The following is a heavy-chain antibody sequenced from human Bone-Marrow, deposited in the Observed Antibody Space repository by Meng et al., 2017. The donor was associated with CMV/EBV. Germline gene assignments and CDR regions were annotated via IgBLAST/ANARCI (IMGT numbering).Heavy chain of an antibody. CDR3: TRAGRGVPGDFDY. CDR1: GYTFRTYY. V-gene: IGHV1-46*01. CDR2: INPTGGKT. J-gene: IGHJ4*02. D-gene: IGHD3-10*01. Sequence: ASVKVSCKTSGYTFRTYYIHWVRQVSGQGLEWMGIINPTGGKTRYAQKFQDRIIMTTDTSTNTEYMELSSLRSEDTALYYCTRAGRGVPGDFDYWGQGTLVTVSS.